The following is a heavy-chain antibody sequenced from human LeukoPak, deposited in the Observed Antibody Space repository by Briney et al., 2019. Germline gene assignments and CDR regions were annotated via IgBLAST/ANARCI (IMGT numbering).Heavy chain of an antibody. CDR1: GFTFSHHG. D-gene: IGHD4-11*01. V-gene: IGHV3-33*01. CDR2: IWSDGSNR. J-gene: IGHJ4*01. Sequence: GGSLRLSCAASGFTFSHHGMHWVRQAPGKGLEWVAVIWSDGSNRFYAGPVKGRFTISRDNSRNTVSLQMNSLRAEDTAMYYCARDAQRGFDYSNSLRYWGHGTLVTVSS. CDR3: ARDAQRGFDYSNSLRY.